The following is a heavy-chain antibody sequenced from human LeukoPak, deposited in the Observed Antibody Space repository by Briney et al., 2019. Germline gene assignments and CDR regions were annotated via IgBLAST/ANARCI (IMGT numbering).Heavy chain of an antibody. Sequence: SETLSLTCTVSGGSISSYYWSWIRQPPGKGLEWIGYICYSGSTNYNPSLKSRVTISVDTSKNQFSLKLSSVTAADTAVYYCARTYGGQFDYWGQGTLVTVSS. CDR3: ARTYGGQFDY. J-gene: IGHJ4*02. D-gene: IGHD4-23*01. CDR1: GGSISSYY. CDR2: ICYSGST. V-gene: IGHV4-59*01.